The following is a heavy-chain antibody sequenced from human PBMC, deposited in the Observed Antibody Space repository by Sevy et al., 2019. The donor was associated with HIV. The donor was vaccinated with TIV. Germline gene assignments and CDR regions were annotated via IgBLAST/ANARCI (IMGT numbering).Heavy chain of an antibody. CDR3: AHNSAYYSYYFDY. CDR1: GFSLTRSGVG. D-gene: IGHD3-22*01. V-gene: IGHV2-5*02. CDR2: IFWDDDK. J-gene: IGHJ4*02. Sequence: SGPTLVNPTQTLMLTCTFSGFSLTRSGVGVGWIRQPPGKALEWLALIFWDDDKRYSPTLKSRVTITEDTSRNQVVLTMTRMDPVDTATYYCAHNSAYYSYYFDYWGQGTLVTVSS.